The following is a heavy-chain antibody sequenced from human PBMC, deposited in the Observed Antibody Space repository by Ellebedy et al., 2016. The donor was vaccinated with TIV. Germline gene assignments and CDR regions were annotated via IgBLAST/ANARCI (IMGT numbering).Heavy chain of an antibody. CDR3: AGDAMADY. CDR2: IWYDGSNK. J-gene: IGHJ4*02. CDR1: GFTFSSYG. V-gene: IGHV3-33*01. D-gene: IGHD5-24*01. Sequence: PGGSLRLSCAASGFTFSSYGMHWVRQAPGKGLEWVAVIWYDGSNKYYADSVKGRFTISRDHAKNSLYLQMNSLRAEDTAVYYCAGDAMADYWGQGTLVVVSS.